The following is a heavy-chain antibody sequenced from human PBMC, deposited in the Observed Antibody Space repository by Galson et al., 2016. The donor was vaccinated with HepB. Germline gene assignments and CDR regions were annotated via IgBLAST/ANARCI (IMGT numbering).Heavy chain of an antibody. J-gene: IGHJ4*02. CDR2: IYYSGTT. Sequence: SETLSLTCTVSGGSISSSGYYWGWIRQPPGKGLEWIGSIYYSGTTYYNPSLKSRVTISLDTSKNQFSLKLSSVTAADTAMYYCARSPSMIRGVILDSWGQGTLVTVSS. CDR1: GGSISSSGYY. D-gene: IGHD3-10*01. V-gene: IGHV4-39*07. CDR3: ARSPSMIRGVILDS.